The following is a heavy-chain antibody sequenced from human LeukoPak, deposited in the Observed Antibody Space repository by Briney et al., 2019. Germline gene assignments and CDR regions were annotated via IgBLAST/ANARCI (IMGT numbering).Heavy chain of an antibody. CDR2: IYYSGST. D-gene: IGHD6-6*01. Sequence: SETLSLTCTVSGGSISSYYWSWIRQPPGKGLEWIGYIYYSGSTNYNPSLKSRVTISVDTSKNQFSLKLSSVTAADTAVYYCARVAQLGLPFWAFDIWGQGTMVTVSS. V-gene: IGHV4-59*01. CDR1: GGSISSYY. CDR3: ARVAQLGLPFWAFDI. J-gene: IGHJ3*02.